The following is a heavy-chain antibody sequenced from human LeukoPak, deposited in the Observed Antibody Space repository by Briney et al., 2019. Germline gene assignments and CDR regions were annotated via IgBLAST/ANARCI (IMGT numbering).Heavy chain of an antibody. D-gene: IGHD3-22*01. CDR3: ARGPTLYYDSSGYSDY. V-gene: IGHV3-30*04. CDR2: ISYDGSNK. Sequence: GGSLRLSCAASGFTFSSYAMRWVRQAPGKGLEWVAVISYDGSNKYYADSVKGRFTISRDNSKNTLYLQMNSLRAEDTAVYYCARGPTLYYDSSGYSDYWGQGTLVTVSS. CDR1: GFTFSSYA. J-gene: IGHJ4*02.